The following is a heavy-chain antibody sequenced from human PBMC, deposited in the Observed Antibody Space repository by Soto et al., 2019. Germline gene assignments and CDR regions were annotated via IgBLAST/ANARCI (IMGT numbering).Heavy chain of an antibody. Sequence: QVQLVQSGAEVKKPGSSVKVSCKSSGGTFGSYAISWVRQAPGQGLEWMGGVIPIFGTPHYAQKFHGRVTITADIPTGTAYLELSSLKSADTAVYYCAKSRCTISLQEEDAIWGQGTLVTVSS. CDR2: VIPIFGTP. J-gene: IGHJ4*02. CDR3: AKSRCTISLQEEDAI. D-gene: IGHD1-1*01. CDR1: GGTFGSYA. V-gene: IGHV1-69*06.